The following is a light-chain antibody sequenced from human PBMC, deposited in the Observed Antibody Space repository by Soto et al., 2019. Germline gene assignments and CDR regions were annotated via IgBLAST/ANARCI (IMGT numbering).Light chain of an antibody. V-gene: IGLV2-8*01. CDR3: SSYAGSNNLV. CDR1: SRDVGGYNY. J-gene: IGLJ3*02. CDR2: EVN. Sequence: QSALTQHPSASGSPGQSVTISCTGTSRDVGGYNYVSWYQQHPGKAPKLMIYEVNKRPSGVPDRFSGSKSGKTASLTVSGLQAEDDADYYCSSYAGSNNLVFGAGTKLTVL.